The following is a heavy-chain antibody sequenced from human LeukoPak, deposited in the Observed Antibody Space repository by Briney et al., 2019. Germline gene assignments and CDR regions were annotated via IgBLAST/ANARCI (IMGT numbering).Heavy chain of an antibody. Sequence: GGSLRLSCAASVFTFCNSWMSWVPPAPGGGQEWVANIKPDGSKKYYVDSVKGRFTISRDTAKKSLYLQMNNLGAEDTAVYYCARPRWGDWGQGTLVTVS. V-gene: IGHV3-7*01. D-gene: IGHD3-16*01. CDR3: ARPRWGD. CDR2: IKPDGSKK. CDR1: VFTFCNSW. J-gene: IGHJ4*02.